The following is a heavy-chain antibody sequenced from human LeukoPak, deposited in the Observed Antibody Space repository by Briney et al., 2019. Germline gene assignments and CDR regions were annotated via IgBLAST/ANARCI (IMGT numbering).Heavy chain of an antibody. Sequence: ASVKVSCKASGGTFSSYAISWVRQAPGQGLEWMGRIIPIFGTANYAQKLQGRVTITTDESTSTAYMELSSLRSEDTAVYYCARALGYCSGGSCYGKDYYYYMDVWGKGTTVTVSS. J-gene: IGHJ6*03. D-gene: IGHD2-15*01. V-gene: IGHV1-69*05. CDR2: IIPIFGTA. CDR3: ARALGYCSGGSCYGKDYYYYMDV. CDR1: GGTFSSYA.